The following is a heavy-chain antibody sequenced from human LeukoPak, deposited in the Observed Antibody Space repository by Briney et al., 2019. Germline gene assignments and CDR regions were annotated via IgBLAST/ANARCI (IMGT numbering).Heavy chain of an antibody. CDR1: GFNFSRYW. CDR2: IKQDGSEK. CDR3: ARASVAATFFDY. J-gene: IGHJ4*02. D-gene: IGHD2-15*01. Sequence: GGSLRLSCAASGFNFSRYWMRWVRQAPGKGLEWVANIKQDGSEKDYVDSVTGRFTTSRDNAKNSLYLQMNSLRVEDTAVYYCARASVAATFFDYWGQGTLVTVSS. V-gene: IGHV3-7*01.